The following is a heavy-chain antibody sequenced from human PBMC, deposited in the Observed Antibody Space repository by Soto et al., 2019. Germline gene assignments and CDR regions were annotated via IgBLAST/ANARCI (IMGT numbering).Heavy chain of an antibody. CDR1: GGSFSGYY. CDR3: ARGNGVATRIYYYYYGMDV. J-gene: IGHJ6*02. Sequence: QVQLQQWGAGLLKPSETLSLTCAVYGGSFSGYYWSWIRQPPGKGLEWIGEINHSGSTNYNPSLKSRVTISVDTSKNQFSLKLSSVTAADTAVYYCARGNGVATRIYYYYYGMDVWGQGTTVTVSS. D-gene: IGHD2-8*01. V-gene: IGHV4-34*01. CDR2: INHSGST.